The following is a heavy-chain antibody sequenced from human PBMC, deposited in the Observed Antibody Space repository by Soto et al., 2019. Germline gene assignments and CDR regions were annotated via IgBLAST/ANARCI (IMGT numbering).Heavy chain of an antibody. V-gene: IGHV1-46*01. CDR1: GYTFTSYY. CDR2: INPSGGST. CDR3: VRRHVSATGIDWFDP. Sequence: ASVKVSCKASGYTFTSYYMHWVRQAPGQGLEWMGIINPSGGSTSYAQKFQGRVTMTRDTSTSTVYMELSSLRSEDTAVYYCVRRHVSATGIDWFDPWGQGTLVTVSS. D-gene: IGHD6-13*01. J-gene: IGHJ5*02.